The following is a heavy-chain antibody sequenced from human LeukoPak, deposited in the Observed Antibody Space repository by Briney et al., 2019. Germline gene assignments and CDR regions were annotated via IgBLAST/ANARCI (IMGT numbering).Heavy chain of an antibody. D-gene: IGHD1-1*01. CDR3: ARLVATTGRLYFDY. V-gene: IGHV3-53*01. Sequence: QPGGSLRLSCAASGFTFSSYSMNWVRQAPGKGLEYVSVIYSGGNTYYAGSVKGRFTISRDNSKNTVYLQMNSLRAEDTAVFYCARLVATTGRLYFDYWGQGTLVTVSS. J-gene: IGHJ4*02. CDR2: IYSGGNT. CDR1: GFTFSSYS.